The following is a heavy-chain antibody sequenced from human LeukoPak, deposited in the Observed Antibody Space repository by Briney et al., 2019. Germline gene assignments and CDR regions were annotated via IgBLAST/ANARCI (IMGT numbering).Heavy chain of an antibody. J-gene: IGHJ6*03. CDR3: ASLLPYYMDV. CDR2: INHSGST. V-gene: IGHV4-34*01. D-gene: IGHD2-21*02. CDR1: GGPFSGYY. Sequence: PSETLSLTCAVYGGPFSGYYWSWIRQPPGKGLEWIGEINHSGSTNYNPSLKSRVTISVDTSKNQFSLKLSSVTAADTAVYYCASLLPYYMDVWGKGTTVTISS.